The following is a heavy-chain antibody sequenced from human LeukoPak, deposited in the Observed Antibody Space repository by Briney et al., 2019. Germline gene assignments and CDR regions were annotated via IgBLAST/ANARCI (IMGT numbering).Heavy chain of an antibody. Sequence: SETLSLTCTVSGGSISSGSYYCSWIRQPAGKGLEWIGRIYTSGSTNYNPSLKSRVTISVDTSKNQFSLKLSSVTAADTAVYYCAREATQEFDYWGQGTLVTVSS. CDR2: IYTSGST. CDR1: GGSISSGSYY. CDR3: AREATQEFDY. D-gene: IGHD5-12*01. J-gene: IGHJ4*02. V-gene: IGHV4-61*02.